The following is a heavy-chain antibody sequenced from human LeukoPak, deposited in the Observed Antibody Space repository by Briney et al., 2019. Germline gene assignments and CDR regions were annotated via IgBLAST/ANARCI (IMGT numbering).Heavy chain of an antibody. J-gene: IGHJ5*01. CDR1: GFTVSAKY. Sequence: GGSLRLSCAASGFTVSAKYMSWVRQGPGKGLDWIPSIYSDGGTKYSDSVKGRFTISRDNSNNTLYLQMNSLSPEDTAVYYCARDGGFGGPGGDNWFDSWGQGALVTVSS. D-gene: IGHD3-16*01. CDR3: ARDGGFGGPGGDNWFDS. V-gene: IGHV3-66*02. CDR2: IYSDGGT.